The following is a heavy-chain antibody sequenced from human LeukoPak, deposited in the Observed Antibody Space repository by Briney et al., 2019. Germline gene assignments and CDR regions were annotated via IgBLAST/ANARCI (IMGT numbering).Heavy chain of an antibody. V-gene: IGHV4-34*01. Sequence: SETLSLTCAVYGGSFSGYYWSWIRQPPGKGLEWIGEINHRGSTNYNPSLKSRVTISVDTSKNQFSLKLSSVTAADTAVYYCASGAYYDFWTDAFDIWGQGTMVTVSS. D-gene: IGHD3-3*01. J-gene: IGHJ3*02. CDR1: GGSFSGYY. CDR3: ASGAYYDFWTDAFDI. CDR2: INHRGST.